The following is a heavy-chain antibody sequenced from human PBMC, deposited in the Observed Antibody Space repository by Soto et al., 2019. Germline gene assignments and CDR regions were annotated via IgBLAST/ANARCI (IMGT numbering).Heavy chain of an antibody. CDR1: GYTFTGYY. D-gene: IGHD6-19*01. Sequence: ASVKVSCKASGYTFTGYYMHWVRQAPGQGLEWMGWINPNSGGTNYAQKFQGWVTMTRDTSISTAYMELSRLRSDDTAVYYCARVGSRHDNSSGWYYAFDIWGQGTMVTVSS. CDR3: ARVGSRHDNSSGWYYAFDI. CDR2: INPNSGGT. J-gene: IGHJ3*02. V-gene: IGHV1-2*04.